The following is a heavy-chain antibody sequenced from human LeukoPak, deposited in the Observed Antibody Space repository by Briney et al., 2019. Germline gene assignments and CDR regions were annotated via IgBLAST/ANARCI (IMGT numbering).Heavy chain of an antibody. CDR3: ARDPFCTSVVGGYFDY. D-gene: IGHD2-15*01. CDR2: YDGSNK. J-gene: IGHJ4*02. Sequence: YDGSNKYYADSVKDRFTLSRDNSKNPLYLQMNSLRAEDTAVYYCARDPFCTSVVGGYFDYWGQGALVTVSS. V-gene: IGHV3-33*01.